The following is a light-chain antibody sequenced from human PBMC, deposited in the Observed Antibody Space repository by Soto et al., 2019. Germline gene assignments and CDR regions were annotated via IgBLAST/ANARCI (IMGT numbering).Light chain of an antibody. CDR2: RNN. V-gene: IGLV1-47*01. Sequence: QSVLAQPPSASGTPGQMVTISCSGSSAIIGNNYVYWYQHLPGTAPKVLMYRNNERPSGVPDRFSGSKSGTSASLAISGLRSEDEADYYCAAWDDRLSGYVFGNGTKVTVL. J-gene: IGLJ1*01. CDR3: AAWDDRLSGYV. CDR1: SAIIGNNY.